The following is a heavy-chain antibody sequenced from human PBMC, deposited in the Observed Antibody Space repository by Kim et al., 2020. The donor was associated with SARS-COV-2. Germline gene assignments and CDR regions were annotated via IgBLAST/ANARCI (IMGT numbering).Heavy chain of an antibody. CDR2: IIPILGIA. Sequence: SVKVSCKASGGTFSSYAISWVQQAPGQGLEWMGRIIPILGIANYAQKFQGRVTITADKSTSTAYMELSSLRSEDTAVYYCARVTGGSYEANDYWGQGTLVTVSS. CDR3: ARVTGGSYEANDY. D-gene: IGHD1-26*01. V-gene: IGHV1-69*04. J-gene: IGHJ4*02. CDR1: GGTFSSYA.